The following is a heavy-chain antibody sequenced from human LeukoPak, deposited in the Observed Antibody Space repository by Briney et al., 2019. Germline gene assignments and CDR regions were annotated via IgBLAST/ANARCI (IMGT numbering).Heavy chain of an antibody. J-gene: IGHJ4*02. Sequence: SETLSLTXTVSGGSISSGDYYWSWIRQPPGKGLEWIGYIYYSGSTYYNPSLKSRVTISVDTSKNQFSLKLSSVTAADTAVYYCARDTYLDTAMVDYWGQGTLVTVSS. CDR1: GGSISSGDYY. D-gene: IGHD5-18*01. V-gene: IGHV4-30-4*08. CDR3: ARDTYLDTAMVDY. CDR2: IYYSGST.